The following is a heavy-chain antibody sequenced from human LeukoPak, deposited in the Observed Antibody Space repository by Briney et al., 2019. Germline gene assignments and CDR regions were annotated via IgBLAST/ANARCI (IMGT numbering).Heavy chain of an antibody. CDR2: ISSSSSYI. CDR1: GFTFSSYS. V-gene: IGHV3-21*04. Sequence: AGGSLRLSCAASGFTFSSYSMNWVRQAPGKGLEWVSSISSSSSYIYYADSVKGRFTISRDNAKNSLYLQMNSLRAEDTAVYYCARENYYDSSGYYYYYYGMDVWGQGTTVTVSS. J-gene: IGHJ6*02. D-gene: IGHD3-22*01. CDR3: ARENYYDSSGYYYYYYGMDV.